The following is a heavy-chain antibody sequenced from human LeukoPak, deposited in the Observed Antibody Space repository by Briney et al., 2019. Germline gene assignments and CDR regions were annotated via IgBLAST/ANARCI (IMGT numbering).Heavy chain of an antibody. CDR1: GFTFGDYA. CDR2: IRSKAYGGTT. V-gene: IGHV3-49*04. CDR3: TRAITGTTPWFDP. D-gene: IGHD1-7*01. Sequence: GGSLRLSCTASGFTFGDYAMSWVRQAPGKGLEWVGFIRSKAYGGTTEYAASVKGRFTISRDDSKSIAYLQMNSLKTEDTAVYYCTRAITGTTPWFDPWDQGTLVTVSS. J-gene: IGHJ5*02.